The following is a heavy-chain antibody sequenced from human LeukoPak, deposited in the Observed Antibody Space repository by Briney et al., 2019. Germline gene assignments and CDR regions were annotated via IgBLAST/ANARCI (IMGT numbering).Heavy chain of an antibody. J-gene: IGHJ4*02. D-gene: IGHD3-10*01. V-gene: IGHV4-38-2*02. CDR3: ARVLTLFRGGFDY. CDR2: IYHSGST. CDR1: GYSISSGYY. Sequence: PSETLSLTRTVSGYSISSGYYWGWIRQPPGKGLEWIGSIYHSGSTYYNPSLKSRVSISVDMSKNQFSLKLSSVTAADTAVYYCARVLTLFRGGFDYWGQGLLVTVSS.